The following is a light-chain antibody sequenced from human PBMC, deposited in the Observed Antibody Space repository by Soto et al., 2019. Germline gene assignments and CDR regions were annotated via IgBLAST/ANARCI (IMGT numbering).Light chain of an antibody. V-gene: IGKV3-15*01. J-gene: IGKJ4*01. CDR3: QQYKDWPPLT. Sequence: EIILTQSPGTLSVSPGETVTLVCRASQSVSGYLAWYQQKSGQPPRLLIHGASDRATGVPARFSGSGSGTEFTLIISSMQSDDFGTYYCQQYKDWPPLTFGGGTRVDIK. CDR1: QSVSGY. CDR2: GAS.